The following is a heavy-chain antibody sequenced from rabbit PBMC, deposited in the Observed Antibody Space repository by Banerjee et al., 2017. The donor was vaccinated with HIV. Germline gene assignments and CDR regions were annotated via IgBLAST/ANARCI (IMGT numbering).Heavy chain of an antibody. D-gene: IGHD6-1*01. CDR3: ARTYGYGNIGYGYFNL. CDR2: IYAGSSGYT. V-gene: IGHV1S45*01. CDR1: GFSFSSSNY. Sequence: QEQLEESGGDLVKPEGSLTLTCTASGFSFSSSNYMCWVRQAPGKGLEWIACIYAGSSGYTDYASWAKGRFTISKTSSTTVTLQMTSLTAADTATYFCARTYGYGNIGYGYFNLWGPGTLVTVS. J-gene: IGHJ4*01.